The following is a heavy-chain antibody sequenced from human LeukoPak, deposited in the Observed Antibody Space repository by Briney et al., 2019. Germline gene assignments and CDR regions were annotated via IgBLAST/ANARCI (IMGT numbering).Heavy chain of an antibody. D-gene: IGHD3-10*01. CDR2: IYYSGST. Sequence: SQTLSLTCAVSGGSISSGGYSWSWIRQPPGKGLEWIGYIYYSGSTYYNPSLKSRLTISADTSKNQFSLTLTSVTAADTAVYYCARERQAGVIVYYYYMDVWGKGTTVTISS. CDR1: GGSISSGGYS. V-gene: IGHV4-30-4*07. CDR3: ARERQAGVIVYYYYMDV. J-gene: IGHJ6*03.